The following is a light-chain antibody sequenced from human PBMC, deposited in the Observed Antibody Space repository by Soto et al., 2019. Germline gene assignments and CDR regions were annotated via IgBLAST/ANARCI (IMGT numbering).Light chain of an antibody. Sequence: DIQMTQSPSTLSASVGDRVTITCRASQTIHSFLDWYQQKAGKAPKLLIYDDSNLESGVPSRFSGSGSGTEFTLTVSSLQPDDFATFYGQQFHSFPWTFGQGTKVEI. CDR1: QTIHSF. J-gene: IGKJ1*01. CDR3: QQFHSFPWT. CDR2: DDS. V-gene: IGKV1-5*01.